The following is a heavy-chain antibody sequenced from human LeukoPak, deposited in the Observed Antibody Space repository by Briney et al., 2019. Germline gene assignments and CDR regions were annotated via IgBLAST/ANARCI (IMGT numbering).Heavy chain of an antibody. J-gene: IGHJ3*02. V-gene: IGHV3-9*01. Sequence: GGSLRLSCAASGFTFDDYAMHWVRQASGKGLEWVSGISWNSGSIGYADSVKGRFTISRDNAKNSLYLQMNSLRTEDTALYYCAKALRASIAVADDAFDIWGQGTMVTVSS. CDR3: AKALRASIAVADDAFDI. CDR2: ISWNSGSI. CDR1: GFTFDDYA. D-gene: IGHD6-19*01.